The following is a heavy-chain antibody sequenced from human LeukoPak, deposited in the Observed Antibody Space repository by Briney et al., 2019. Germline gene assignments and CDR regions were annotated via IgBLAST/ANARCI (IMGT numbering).Heavy chain of an antibody. CDR3: ARGKRDFDY. Sequence: PGGSLRLSCAASGFTFSRYSMNWVRQAPGKGLEWVSSISISSNYIYYTDSVKGRFTISRDNAKNSLYLQMNSLRAEDTALYYCARGKRDFDYWGQGTLVTVSS. V-gene: IGHV3-21*04. CDR1: GFTFSRYS. CDR2: ISISSNYI. J-gene: IGHJ4*02.